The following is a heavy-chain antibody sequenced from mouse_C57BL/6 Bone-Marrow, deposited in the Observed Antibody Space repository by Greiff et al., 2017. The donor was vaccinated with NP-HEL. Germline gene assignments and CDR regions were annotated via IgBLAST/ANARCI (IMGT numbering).Heavy chain of an antibody. CDR3: ARGDGRDDFDY. CDR2: IDPSDSYT. D-gene: IGHD2-3*01. V-gene: IGHV1-50*01. Sequence: VQLQQPGAELVKPGASVKLSCKASGYTFTSYWMQWVKQRPGQGLEWIGEIDPSDSYTNYNQKFKGKATLTVDTSSSTAYMQLSSLTSEDSAVYYCARGDGRDDFDYWGQGTTLTVSS. CDR1: GYTFTSYW. J-gene: IGHJ2*01.